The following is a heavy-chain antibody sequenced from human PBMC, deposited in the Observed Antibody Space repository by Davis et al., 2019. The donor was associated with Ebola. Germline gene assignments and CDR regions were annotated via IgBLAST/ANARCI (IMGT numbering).Heavy chain of an antibody. J-gene: IGHJ4*02. Sequence: GESLKISCAASGFTFSSYSMNWVRQAPGKGLEFVSYISSGASTISYADSVKGRFTISRDNAKNSLYLQMSSLSAEDTAVYYCARRRNWGSDCWGQGTLVTVSS. CDR2: ISSGASTI. D-gene: IGHD7-27*01. V-gene: IGHV3-48*04. CDR1: GFTFSSYS. CDR3: ARRRNWGSDC.